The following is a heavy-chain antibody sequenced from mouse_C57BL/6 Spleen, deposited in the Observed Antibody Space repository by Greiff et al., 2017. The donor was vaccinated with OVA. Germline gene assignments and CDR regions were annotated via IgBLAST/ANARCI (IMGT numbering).Heavy chain of an antibody. CDR3: ARDAYYSLYYYAMDY. CDR1: GYTFTSYW. D-gene: IGHD2-12*01. J-gene: IGHJ4*01. V-gene: IGHV1-53*01. CDR2: INPSNGGT. Sequence: VQLQQPGTELVKPGASVKLSCKASGYTFTSYWMHWVKQRPGQGLEWIGNINPSNGGTNYNEKFKSKATLTVDKASSTAYMQLSSLTSEDSAVYYCARDAYYSLYYYAMDYWGQGTSVTVSS.